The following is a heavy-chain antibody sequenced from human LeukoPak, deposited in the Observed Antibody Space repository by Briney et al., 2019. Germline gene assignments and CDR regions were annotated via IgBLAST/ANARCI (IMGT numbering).Heavy chain of an antibody. CDR1: GFTFTYYA. Sequence: GSLRLSFAASGFTFTYYAMNWVRQAPGKGLEWVSAISGSDGSTYYADSVKGRFTISRDNSKNTLYLQMNSLRAEDTAVYYCAKAGDYSYFDYWGQGTLVTVSS. V-gene: IGHV3-23*01. CDR2: ISGSDGST. D-gene: IGHD4-11*01. J-gene: IGHJ4*02. CDR3: AKAGDYSYFDY.